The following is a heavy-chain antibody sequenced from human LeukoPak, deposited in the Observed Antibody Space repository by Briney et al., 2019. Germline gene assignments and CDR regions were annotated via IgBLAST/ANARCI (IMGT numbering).Heavy chain of an antibody. D-gene: IGHD3-10*01. Sequence: PSETLSLTCTVSGGSISSYYWSWIRQPPGKGLEWIGYIYYSGSTNYNPSLKSRVTISVDTSKNQFSLKLSSVTAADTAVYYCARVSGNLLIDYWGQGTLVTVSS. CDR1: GGSISSYY. CDR3: ARVSGNLLIDY. J-gene: IGHJ4*02. V-gene: IGHV4-59*01. CDR2: IYYSGST.